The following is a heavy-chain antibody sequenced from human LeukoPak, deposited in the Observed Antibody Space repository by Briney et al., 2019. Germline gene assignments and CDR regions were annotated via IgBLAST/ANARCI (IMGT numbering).Heavy chain of an antibody. CDR1: GFTFSSYA. CDR3: AKDRGTWPYYYGSGSYIY. CDR2: IRGSGGST. J-gene: IGHJ4*02. Sequence: GGSLRLSCAASGFTFSSYAMSWVRQAPGKGLEWVSAIRGSGGSTYYADSVKGRFTISRDNSKNTLYLQMNSLRAEDTAVYYCAKDRGTWPYYYGSGSYIYWGQGTLVTVSS. D-gene: IGHD3-10*01. V-gene: IGHV3-23*01.